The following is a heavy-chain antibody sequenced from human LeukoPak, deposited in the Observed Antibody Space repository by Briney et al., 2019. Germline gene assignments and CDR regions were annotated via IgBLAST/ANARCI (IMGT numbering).Heavy chain of an antibody. CDR2: INPNSGGT. J-gene: IGHJ5*02. CDR1: GYSFTDYY. V-gene: IGHV1-2*02. CDR3: ARADRLHGGPYLIGP. D-gene: IGHD2-21*01. Sequence: GASVKVSCKTSGYSFTDYYMHWVRQAPGQGLEWMGWINPNSGGTSSAQKFQGRVTMTRDTSITTVYMEVSWLTSDYTAIYYCARADRLHGGPYLIGPWGQGTLVTVSS.